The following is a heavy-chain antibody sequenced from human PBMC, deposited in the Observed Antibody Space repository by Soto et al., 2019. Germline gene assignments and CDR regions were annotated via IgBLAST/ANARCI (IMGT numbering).Heavy chain of an antibody. CDR1: GFSFSTYL. D-gene: IGHD3-16*01. CDR3: VGALTYEVPYYYYGMDV. Sequence: GGSLRLSCAASGFSFSTYLMSWVRQAPGKGLEWVANIKQGGNEKFYVDSVKGRFTISRDNDKKSLYLQMDSLRVEDTAVYYCVGALTYEVPYYYYGMDVWGQGTTVTV. J-gene: IGHJ6*02. CDR2: IKQGGNEK. V-gene: IGHV3-7*01.